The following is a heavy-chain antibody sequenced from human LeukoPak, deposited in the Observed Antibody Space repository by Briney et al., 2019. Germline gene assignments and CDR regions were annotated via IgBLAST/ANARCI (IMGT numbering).Heavy chain of an antibody. D-gene: IGHD3-22*01. V-gene: IGHV4-38-2*02. CDR1: DVSISGYY. J-gene: IGHJ3*02. CDR2: IYHSGST. CDR3: ARDPGSGYYFDAFDI. Sequence: SETLSLTCTVSDVSISGYYWSWIRQPPGKGLEWIGSIYHSGSTYYNPSPTSRVTISVDTSKNQFSLKLSSVTAADTAVYYCARDPGSGYYFDAFDIWGQGTMGTVSS.